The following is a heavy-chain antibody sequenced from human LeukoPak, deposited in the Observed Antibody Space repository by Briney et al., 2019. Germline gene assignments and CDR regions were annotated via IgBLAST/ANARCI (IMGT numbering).Heavy chain of an antibody. Sequence: GGSLRLSCAASGFTFSSYAMSWVRQAPGKGLEWVSAISGSGGSTYYADSVKGRFTISRDNSKNTLYLQMNSLRAEDTAVYYCAKGVLPIFGVVIMPYYFDYWGQGTLVTVSS. CDR3: AKGVLPIFGVVIMPYYFDY. J-gene: IGHJ4*02. V-gene: IGHV3-23*01. CDR2: ISGSGGST. CDR1: GFTFSSYA. D-gene: IGHD3-3*01.